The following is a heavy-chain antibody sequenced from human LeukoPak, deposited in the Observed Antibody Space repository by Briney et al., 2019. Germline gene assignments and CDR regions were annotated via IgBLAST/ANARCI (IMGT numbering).Heavy chain of an antibody. D-gene: IGHD2-21*02. CDR2: ISSSSSTI. J-gene: IGHJ2*01. CDR1: GFTFSSFE. Sequence: GSLRLSCAASGFTFSSFEMNWVRQAPGKGLEWVSYISSSSSTIYYADSVKGRFTISRDNAKNSLYLQMSSLRDEDTAVYYCKRGVSGDQVLSGRGTLVTVSS. CDR3: KRGVSGDQVL. V-gene: IGHV3-48*02.